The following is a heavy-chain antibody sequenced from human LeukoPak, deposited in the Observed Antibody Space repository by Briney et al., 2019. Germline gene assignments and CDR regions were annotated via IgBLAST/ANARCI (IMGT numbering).Heavy chain of an antibody. Sequence: PSETLSHTCGVYGGSFSGHYWRWIRQPPGKGLEWIGEINPSGSTNYNQSLKSRVTMSLDTSKNQFSLKVSSVTAADTAIYYCVSVRRGNTIDYWGQGTLVTVSS. CDR3: VSVRRGNTIDY. V-gene: IGHV4-34*01. CDR1: GGSFSGHY. J-gene: IGHJ4*02. CDR2: INPSGST. D-gene: IGHD1/OR15-1a*01.